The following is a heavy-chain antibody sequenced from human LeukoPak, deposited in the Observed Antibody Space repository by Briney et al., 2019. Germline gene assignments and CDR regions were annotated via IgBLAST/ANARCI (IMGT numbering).Heavy chain of an antibody. V-gene: IGHV5-51*01. CDR3: ARRSSGSTSYGEYYFDY. CDR2: IYPGDSDT. CDR1: GYSFTSYW. Sequence: GESLKISCKGSGYSFTSYWIGWVRQMPGKGLEWMGIIYPGDSDTRYSPSFQGQVTISADKSISTAYLQWSILKASDTAMYYCARRSSGSTSYGEYYFDYWGQGTLVTVSS. J-gene: IGHJ4*02. D-gene: IGHD2-2*01.